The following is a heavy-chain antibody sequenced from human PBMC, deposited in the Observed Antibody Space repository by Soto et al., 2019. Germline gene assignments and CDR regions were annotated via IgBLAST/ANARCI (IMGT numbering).Heavy chain of an antibody. J-gene: IGHJ4*02. CDR3: ARDGCGGDCYHDY. V-gene: IGHV3-30*04. CDR1: GFSFSGYA. CDR2: ILYDGKKE. D-gene: IGHD2-21*02. Sequence: GGSLRLSCAVSGFSFSGYAMHWVRQAPGKGLEWVAVILYDGKKEYYADSAKGRFTISRDNSKNTMYLQMNSLRPEDTAVYYCARDGCGGDCYHDYWGQGTLVTVSS.